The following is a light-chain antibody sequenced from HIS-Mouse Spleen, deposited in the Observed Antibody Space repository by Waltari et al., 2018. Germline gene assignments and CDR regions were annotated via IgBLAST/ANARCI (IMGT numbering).Light chain of an antibody. CDR2: DVS. CDR3: SSYTSSSTHVV. V-gene: IGLV2-14*03. J-gene: IGLJ2*01. Sequence: QSALTQPASVSGSPGQSITISCTGTSSDVGGYNYVSWYQQHPGKAPKLMIYDVSNRPSGVSNRFSGSTAGNTASLTSSGLQAEDEADYYCSSYTSSSTHVVFGGGTKLTVL. CDR1: SSDVGGYNY.